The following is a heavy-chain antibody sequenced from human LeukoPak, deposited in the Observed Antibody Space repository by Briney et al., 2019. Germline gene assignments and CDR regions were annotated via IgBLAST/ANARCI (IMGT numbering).Heavy chain of an antibody. D-gene: IGHD2-21*01. CDR3: AKDSLDWARGYIDS. J-gene: IGHJ4*02. V-gene: IGHV3-7*03. CDR1: RFTFCLFW. CDR2: TSQDGSWK. Sequence: GGSLSLSCVASRFTFCLFWMVGVRRARGEGGEGVANTSQDGSWKYYVDSVRGRFTISRDNAKSSLYLQMNSLRAEDTAIYYCAKDSLDWARGYIDSWGQGTLVTVSS.